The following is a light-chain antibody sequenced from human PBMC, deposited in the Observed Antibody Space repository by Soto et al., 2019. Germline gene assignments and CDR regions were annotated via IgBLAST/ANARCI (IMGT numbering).Light chain of an antibody. Sequence: EIVMTQSPATLSVSPGERATLSCRASQSVSSNLAWYQQKPGQAPRLLIYGASTRATGIPARFSGSGSGTEFTLTISSQQSEDFAVYYCQQYHNWPPETFGPGTKVQIK. CDR3: QQYHNWPPET. J-gene: IGKJ1*01. V-gene: IGKV3-15*01. CDR2: GAS. CDR1: QSVSSN.